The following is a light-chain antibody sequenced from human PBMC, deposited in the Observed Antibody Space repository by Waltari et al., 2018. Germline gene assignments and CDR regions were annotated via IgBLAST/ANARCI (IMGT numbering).Light chain of an antibody. CDR2: YTSDSAK. CDR3: MIWHNSAWV. Sequence: QAVLTQPSSLSASPGASASLTCTLRSGINVGTYRIYWYQQKPGSPPQYPLRYTSDSAKQQGSGVPSRFSGSKDASANAGILLISGLQSEDEADYYCMIWHNSAWVFGGGTKLTVL. J-gene: IGLJ3*02. CDR1: SGINVGTYR. V-gene: IGLV5-45*02.